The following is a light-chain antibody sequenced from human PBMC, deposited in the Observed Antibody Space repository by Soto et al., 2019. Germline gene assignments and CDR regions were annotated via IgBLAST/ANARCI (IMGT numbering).Light chain of an antibody. J-gene: IGKJ1*01. CDR1: QTISSW. CDR3: QHYNSYSEA. Sequence: EIRMSQSPSTLSGSVGDRVTITCRASQTISSWLAWYQQKPGKAPKLLIYKASTLKSGVPSRFSGSGSGTEFTLTISSLQPDDFATYYCQHYNSYSEAFGQRTNVDI. V-gene: IGKV1-5*03. CDR2: KAS.